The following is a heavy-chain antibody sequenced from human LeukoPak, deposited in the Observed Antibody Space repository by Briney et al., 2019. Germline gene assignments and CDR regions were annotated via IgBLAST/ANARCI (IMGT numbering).Heavy chain of an antibody. V-gene: IGHV3-23*01. CDR1: GFTFSSYA. CDR2: ISGSGGRT. Sequence: GGSLRLACAASGFTFSSYAMSWVRQAPGKGLEWVSAISGSGGRTYYADSVRGRFTISRDNSKNTLYLQMNSLRVEDTAEYYCAKAESPYYDILTGHPRPFEYWGQGALVTVSS. J-gene: IGHJ4*02. CDR3: AKAESPYYDILTGHPRPFEY. D-gene: IGHD3-9*01.